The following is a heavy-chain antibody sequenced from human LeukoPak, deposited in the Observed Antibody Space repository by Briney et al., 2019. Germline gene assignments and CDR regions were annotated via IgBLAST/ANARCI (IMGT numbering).Heavy chain of an antibody. CDR1: GYTLTELS. J-gene: IGHJ4*02. CDR3: VLRDHDWSDY. CDR2: FDPEDGET. D-gene: IGHD3-3*01. Sequence: ASVKVSCKVSGYTLTELSMHWVRQAPGKGLEWMGGFDPEDGETIYAQKFQGRVTMTEDTSTDTAYMELSSLRYEDTAVYYCVLRDHDWSDYWGQGTLVTVSS. V-gene: IGHV1-24*01.